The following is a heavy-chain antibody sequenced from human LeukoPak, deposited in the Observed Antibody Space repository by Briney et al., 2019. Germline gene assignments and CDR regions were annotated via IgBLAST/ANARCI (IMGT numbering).Heavy chain of an antibody. CDR3: ARDVRYYDILTANYYYYMDV. CDR1: GFTFSSYS. J-gene: IGHJ6*03. D-gene: IGHD3-9*01. V-gene: IGHV3-21*01. Sequence: GGSLRLSCAASGFTFSSYSMNWVRQAPGKGLEWVSSISSSSSYIYYADSVKGRFTISRDNAKNSLYLQMNSLRAEDTAVYYCARDVRYYDILTANYYYYMDVWGKGTTVTVSS. CDR2: ISSSSSYI.